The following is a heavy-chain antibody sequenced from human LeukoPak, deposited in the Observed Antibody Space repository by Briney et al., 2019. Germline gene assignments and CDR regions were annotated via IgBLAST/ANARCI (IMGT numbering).Heavy chain of an antibody. J-gene: IGHJ5*02. CDR1: GYTFTGYY. CDR3: ARGLIIDNSSWYNWFDP. V-gene: IGHV1-2*04. D-gene: IGHD6-13*01. Sequence: ASVKVSCKASGYTFTGYYMHWVRQAPGQGLEWMGWINPNSGGTNYAQKFQGWVTMTRDTSISTAYMELSRLRSDDTAVYYCARGLIIDNSSWYNWFDPWGQGTLVTVSS. CDR2: INPNSGGT.